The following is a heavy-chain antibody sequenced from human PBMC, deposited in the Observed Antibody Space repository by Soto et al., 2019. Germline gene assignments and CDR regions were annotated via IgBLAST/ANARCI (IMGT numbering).Heavy chain of an antibody. CDR2: IYPADADT. CDR3: ARQVHDSSGGGYYYYGLDV. Sequence: GESLKISCKGSGYSFSNYWIAWVRQMPGKGLEWMGIIYPADADTRYSPSFQGQVTISADKYISTAYLQWSSLKASDTAMYYCARQVHDSSGGGYYYYGLDVWGLGTTVTVSS. J-gene: IGHJ6*02. CDR1: GYSFSNYW. D-gene: IGHD6-19*01. V-gene: IGHV5-51*01.